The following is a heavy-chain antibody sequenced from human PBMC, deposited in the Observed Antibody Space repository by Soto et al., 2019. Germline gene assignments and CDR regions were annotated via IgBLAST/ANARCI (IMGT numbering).Heavy chain of an antibody. Sequence: GGSLRLSCAASGFTFSSYAMSWVRQAPGKGLEWVSAISGSGGSTYYADSVKGRFTISRDNSKNTLYLQMNSLRAEDTAVYYCAKESLLGKERGYSGYGIDYWGQGTLVPVSS. CDR3: AKESLLGKERGYSGYGIDY. CDR2: ISGSGGST. CDR1: GFTFSSYA. D-gene: IGHD5-12*01. V-gene: IGHV3-23*01. J-gene: IGHJ4*02.